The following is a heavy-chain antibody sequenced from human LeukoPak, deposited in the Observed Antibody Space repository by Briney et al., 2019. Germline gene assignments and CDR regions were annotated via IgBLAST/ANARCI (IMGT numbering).Heavy chain of an antibody. Sequence: SQTLSLTCTVSGGSISSGGYYWSWIRQHPGKGLEWIGYIYYSGSTYYNPSLKSRVTISVDTSKNQFSLRLSSVTAADTAVYYCARHDYGGNLDYWGQGTLVTVSS. CDR1: GGSISSGGYY. CDR3: ARHDYGGNLDY. CDR2: IYYSGST. D-gene: IGHD4-23*01. J-gene: IGHJ4*02. V-gene: IGHV4-31*03.